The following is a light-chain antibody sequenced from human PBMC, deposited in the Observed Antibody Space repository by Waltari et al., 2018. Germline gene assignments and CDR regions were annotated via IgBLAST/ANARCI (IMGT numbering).Light chain of an antibody. CDR1: SSHIGKKT. Sequence: QSVLTQPPSASGTPGQRAPISCSGTSSHIGKKTLTWYQQLPGTAPKLVIYFNDQRPSGVPDRFSGSKSGTSASLAISGLQSEDEADFHCAVWDDSLNGLIFGGGTKLTVL. CDR3: AVWDDSLNGLI. V-gene: IGLV1-44*01. J-gene: IGLJ2*01. CDR2: FND.